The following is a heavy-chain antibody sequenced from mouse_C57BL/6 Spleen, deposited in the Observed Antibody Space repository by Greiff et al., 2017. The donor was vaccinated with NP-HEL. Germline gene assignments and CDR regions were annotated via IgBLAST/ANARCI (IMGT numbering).Heavy chain of an antibody. CDR3: AREDDGPWFAY. CDR1: GFTFSDYG. Sequence: EVQGVESGGGLVKPGGSLKLSCAASGFTFSDYGMHWVRQAPEKGLEWVAYISSGSSTIYYADTVKGRFTIARDNAKNTLFLQMTSLRSEDTAMYYCAREDDGPWFAYWGQGTLVTVSA. D-gene: IGHD2-3*01. V-gene: IGHV5-17*01. J-gene: IGHJ3*01. CDR2: ISSGSSTI.